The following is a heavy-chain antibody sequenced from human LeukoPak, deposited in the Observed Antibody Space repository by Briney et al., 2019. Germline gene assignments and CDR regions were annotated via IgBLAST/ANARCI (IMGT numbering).Heavy chain of an antibody. CDR3: ARQEYCSGGSCYTWFDP. D-gene: IGHD2-15*01. CDR1: GYRFSNYW. CDR2: IYPGDSDI. Sequence: KDGESLKISCKGSGYRFSNYWIGWVRHMPGKGLEWMGMIYPGDSDIRYSPSFQGQVTISADKSIGTAYLQWSSLKASDTAMYYCARQEYCSGGSCYTWFDPWGQGTLVTVSS. J-gene: IGHJ5*02. V-gene: IGHV5-51*01.